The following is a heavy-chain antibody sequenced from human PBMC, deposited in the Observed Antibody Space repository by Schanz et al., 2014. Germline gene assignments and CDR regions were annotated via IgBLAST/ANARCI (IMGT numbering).Heavy chain of an antibody. D-gene: IGHD3-10*01. J-gene: IGHJ5*01. Sequence: EVHLLESGGGLVPPGGSLRLSCAASGFNFSDYAMCWVRQAPGKGLEWVSAISGGGGTTYYTDSVKGRFTISRDNSKNTVHLQMNSLRAEDTAVYYCAKQHSVRGVIYLNWFDSWGQGTLVTVSS. CDR3: AKQHSVRGVIYLNWFDS. CDR2: ISGGGGTT. V-gene: IGHV3-23*01. CDR1: GFNFSDYA.